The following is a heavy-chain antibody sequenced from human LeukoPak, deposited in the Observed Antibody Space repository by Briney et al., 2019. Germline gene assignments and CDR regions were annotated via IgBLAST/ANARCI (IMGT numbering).Heavy chain of an antibody. J-gene: IGHJ4*02. V-gene: IGHV1-18*01. D-gene: IGHD6-6*01. Sequence: ASVTVPCKASGYTFTSYGISWVRQAPGQGLEWMGWISAYNGNTNYAQKLQGRVTMTTDTSTSTAYMELRSLRSDDTAVYYCARGSRIAARQGPVGYWGQGTLVTVSS. CDR3: ARGSRIAARQGPVGY. CDR1: GYTFTSYG. CDR2: ISAYNGNT.